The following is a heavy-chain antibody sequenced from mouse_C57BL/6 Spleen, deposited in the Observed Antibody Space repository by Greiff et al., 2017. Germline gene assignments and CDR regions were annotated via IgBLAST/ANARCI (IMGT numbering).Heavy chain of an antibody. D-gene: IGHD1-1*01. Sequence: VQLKESGAELVKPGASVKLSCTASGFNIKDYYMHWVKQRTEQGLEWIGRIDPEDGETKYAQTFQGKATITADTSTNTADLQLSSLTSEDTAVYYSARYYGSSRGAMDYWGEGTSVTVAS. CDR2: IDPEDGET. V-gene: IGHV14-2*01. CDR3: ARYYGSSRGAMDY. CDR1: GFNIKDYY. J-gene: IGHJ4*01.